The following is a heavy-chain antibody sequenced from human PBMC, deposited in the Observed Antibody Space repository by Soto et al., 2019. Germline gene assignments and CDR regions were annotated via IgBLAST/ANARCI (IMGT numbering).Heavy chain of an antibody. D-gene: IGHD3-22*01. Sequence: PGGSLRLSCAASGFTFSSYWMYWVRQAPGKGLVWVSRISSDGSITSYADSVKGRFTISRDNSKNTLYLQMNSLRAEDTAVYYCARDYDSSGYPRYYFDYWGQGTLVTVS. CDR1: GFTFSSYW. CDR2: ISSDGSIT. V-gene: IGHV3-74*01. J-gene: IGHJ4*02. CDR3: ARDYDSSGYPRYYFDY.